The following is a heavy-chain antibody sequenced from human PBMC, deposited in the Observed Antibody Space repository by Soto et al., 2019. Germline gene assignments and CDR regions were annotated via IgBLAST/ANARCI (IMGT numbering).Heavy chain of an antibody. CDR3: ARVGLRFLEWLFNPGYGMDV. V-gene: IGHV3-7*01. J-gene: IGHJ6*02. D-gene: IGHD3-3*01. Sequence: GGSVRRSGPAPVFPVSRYCMRWVRQAPGKGLAWVANIKQDGSEEYYVDAVKGRFTISRDNAKNSLYLQLNRLRDEDTAVYYCARVGLRFLEWLFNPGYGMDVWGQGTTVTVSS. CDR1: VFPVSRYC. CDR2: IKQDGSEE.